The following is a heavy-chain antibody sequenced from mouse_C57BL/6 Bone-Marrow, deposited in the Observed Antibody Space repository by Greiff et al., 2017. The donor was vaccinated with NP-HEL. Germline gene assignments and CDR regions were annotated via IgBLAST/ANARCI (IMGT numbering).Heavy chain of an antibody. CDR2: INPGSGGT. V-gene: IGHV1-54*01. D-gene: IGHD2-12*01. Sequence: QVQLQQSGAELVRPGTSVKVSCKASGYAFTNYLIEWVKQRPGQGLEWIGVINPGSGGTNYNEKFKGKATLTADKSSSTAYMQLSSLTSEDSAVYICAARGLRRTLYFDCWGKGTTLTVSS. J-gene: IGHJ2*01. CDR3: AARGLRRTLYFDC. CDR1: GYAFTNYL.